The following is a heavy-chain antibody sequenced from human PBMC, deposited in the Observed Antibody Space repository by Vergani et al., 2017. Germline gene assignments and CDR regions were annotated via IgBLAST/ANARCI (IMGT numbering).Heavy chain of an antibody. CDR1: GFTFSSYG. CDR2: ISYAGSNK. V-gene: IGHV3-30*18. J-gene: IGHJ6*02. D-gene: IGHD6-19*01. CDR3: AKEEAVAPLLAYYYYGMDV. Sequence: QVQLVESGGGVVQPGRSLRLSCAASGFTFSSYGMHWVRQAPGKGLEWVAVISYAGSNKYYADSVKGRFTISRDNCKNTLYLQMNSLRAEDTAVYYCAKEEAVAPLLAYYYYGMDVWGQGTTVTVSS.